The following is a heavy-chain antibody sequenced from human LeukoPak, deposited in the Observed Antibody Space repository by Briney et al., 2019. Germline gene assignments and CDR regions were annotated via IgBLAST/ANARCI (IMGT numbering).Heavy chain of an antibody. CDR1: GFTLSSYG. J-gene: IGHJ6*03. Sequence: PAGSLRLSCAASGFTLSSYGMHWVRQAPGKGLEGVAYIQYDGSNQQYADSVKGRFSISRDSSKNILYLQMNSLRAEDTAVYYCAKDRCSNGVGCYYYYMDVWGKGTTVTISS. V-gene: IGHV3-30*02. CDR3: AKDRCSNGVGCYYYYMDV. D-gene: IGHD2-8*01. CDR2: IQYDGSNQ.